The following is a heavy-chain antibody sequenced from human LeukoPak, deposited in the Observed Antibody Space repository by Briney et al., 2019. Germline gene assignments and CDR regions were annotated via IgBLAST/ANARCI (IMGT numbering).Heavy chain of an antibody. CDR2: ISSSSSYI. Sequence: GGSLRLSCAASGFTFTDYYMNWVRQAPGKGLEWVSSISSSSSYIYYADSVKGRFTISRDNAKNSLYLQMNSLRAEDTAVYYCARDSYGDLHYSDYWGQGTLVTVSS. CDR3: ARDSYGDLHYSDY. D-gene: IGHD4-17*01. CDR1: GFTFTDYY. J-gene: IGHJ4*02. V-gene: IGHV3-21*01.